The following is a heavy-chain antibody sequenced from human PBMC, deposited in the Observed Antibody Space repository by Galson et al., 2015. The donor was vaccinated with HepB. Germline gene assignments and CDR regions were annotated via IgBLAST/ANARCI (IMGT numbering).Heavy chain of an antibody. D-gene: IGHD3-22*01. CDR1: GFIFSSYS. Sequence: SLRLSCAASGFIFSSYSMNWVRQAPGKGLEWASSISSSSSYIYYADSVKGRFTISRDNAKNSLYLQMNSLRAEDTAVYYCARDVPAYYYDSSGYSPFDYWGQGTLVTVSS. CDR2: ISSSSSYI. V-gene: IGHV3-21*01. J-gene: IGHJ4*02. CDR3: ARDVPAYYYDSSGYSPFDY.